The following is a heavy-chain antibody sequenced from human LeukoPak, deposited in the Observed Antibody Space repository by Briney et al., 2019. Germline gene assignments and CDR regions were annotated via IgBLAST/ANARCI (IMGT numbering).Heavy chain of an antibody. V-gene: IGHV3-30*18. CDR1: GFTFSSYG. J-gene: IGHJ3*02. CDR3: ANPYYDSSGLSDDAFDI. D-gene: IGHD3-22*01. Sequence: PGGPLRLSCAASGFTFSSYGMHWVRQAPGKGLEWVAVISYDGSNKYYADSVKGRFTISRDNSKNTLYLQMNSLRAEDTAVYYCANPYYDSSGLSDDAFDIWGQGTMVTVSS. CDR2: ISYDGSNK.